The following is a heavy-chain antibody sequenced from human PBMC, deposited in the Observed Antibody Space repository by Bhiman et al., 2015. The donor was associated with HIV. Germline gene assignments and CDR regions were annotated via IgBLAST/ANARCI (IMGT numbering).Heavy chain of an antibody. CDR3: ARGSSSSLSAERFDP. CDR2: ISSSSYYI. Sequence: VQLVDSGGGVVQPGRSLRLFCAVSGFTFSSYTMHWVRQAPGKGLEWVSSISSSSYYIYYADSVKGRFTISRDNAKNSLYLQMNSLRAEDTAVYYCARGSSSSLSAERFDPWGQGTLVTVSS. J-gene: IGHJ5*02. D-gene: IGHD6-6*01. CDR1: GFTFSSYT. V-gene: IGHV3-21*01.